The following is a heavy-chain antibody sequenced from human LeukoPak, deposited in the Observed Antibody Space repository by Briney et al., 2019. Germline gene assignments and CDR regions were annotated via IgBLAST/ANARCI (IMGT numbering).Heavy chain of an antibody. CDR2: IRYDGSNK. CDR3: AKDTGHPLYYYYMDV. CDR1: GFTFSSYG. V-gene: IGHV3-30*02. J-gene: IGHJ6*03. D-gene: IGHD2-8*02. Sequence: GGSLRLSCAASGFTFSSYGMHWVRQAPGKGLEWVAFIRYDGSNKYYADSVKGRFTISRDNSKNTLYLQMNSLRAEDTAVYYCAKDTGHPLYYYYMDVWGKGTTVTVSS.